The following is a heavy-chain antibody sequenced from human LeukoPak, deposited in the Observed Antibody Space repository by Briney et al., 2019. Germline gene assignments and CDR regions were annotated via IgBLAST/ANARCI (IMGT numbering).Heavy chain of an antibody. D-gene: IGHD2-2*01. Sequence: GGSLRLSCAAPGFTFSDYYMSWIRQAPGKGLEWVSYISSSGSTIYYADSVKGRFTISRDNAKNSLYLQMNSLRAEDTAVYYCAREEIVVVPAAMNWFDPWGQGTLVTVSS. CDR2: ISSSGSTI. CDR1: GFTFSDYY. CDR3: AREEIVVVPAAMNWFDP. J-gene: IGHJ5*02. V-gene: IGHV3-11*01.